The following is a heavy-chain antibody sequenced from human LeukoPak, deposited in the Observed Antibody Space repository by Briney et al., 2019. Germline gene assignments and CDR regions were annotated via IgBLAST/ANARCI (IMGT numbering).Heavy chain of an antibody. D-gene: IGHD4-17*01. CDR2: IYYSGST. CDR1: GGSISRYY. CDR3: ARDYGNYGRYYYYGMDV. Sequence: SETLSLTCTVSGGSISRYYWSWIRQPPGKGLEWIGYIYYSGSTYYNPSLKSRVTISVDTSKNQFSLKLSSVTAADTAVYYCARDYGNYGRYYYYGMDVWSQGTTVTVSS. V-gene: IGHV4-59*12. J-gene: IGHJ6*02.